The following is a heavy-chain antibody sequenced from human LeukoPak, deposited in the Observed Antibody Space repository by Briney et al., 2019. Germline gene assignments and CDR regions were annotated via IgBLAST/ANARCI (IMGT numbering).Heavy chain of an antibody. J-gene: IGHJ6*02. V-gene: IGHV1-69*04. Sequence: SGKVSCRNSVGTFSSYAIGGVRQTPGQGLEWMGRIIPILGIANYAQKFQGRVTITADKSTSTAYMELSSLRSEDTAVYYCAGVRGENGMDVWGQGTTVTVSS. CDR1: VGTFSSYA. CDR2: IIPILGIA. D-gene: IGHD3-10*01. CDR3: AGVRGENGMDV.